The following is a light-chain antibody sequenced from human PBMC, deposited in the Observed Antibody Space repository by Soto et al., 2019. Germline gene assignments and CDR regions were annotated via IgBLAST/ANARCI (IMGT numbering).Light chain of an antibody. J-gene: IGKJ1*01. Sequence: DIQVTQSASTMSSSVGYRVTITCWASQSISSWLAWYQQKPGKAPNLLIYDASSLESGVPSRFSGSGSGTEFTLTISSLHTQDFAVYYCHQYINPPQTFGQVTKVDI. CDR1: QSISSW. CDR2: DAS. CDR3: HQYINPPQT. V-gene: IGKV1-5*01.